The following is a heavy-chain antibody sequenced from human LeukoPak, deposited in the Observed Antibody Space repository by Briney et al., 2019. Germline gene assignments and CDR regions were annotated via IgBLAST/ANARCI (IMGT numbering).Heavy chain of an antibody. Sequence: PSETLSLTCTVSGVSIRSYYWSWIRQPPGKGLEWIGYIYSSGTTYYNPSLKSRVTISLDTSKTQFSLKLSSVTAADTAIYYCARHAWLGPFDIWGQGTMVTVSS. J-gene: IGHJ3*02. D-gene: IGHD5-12*01. CDR2: IYSSGTT. CDR3: ARHAWLGPFDI. V-gene: IGHV4-59*08. CDR1: GVSIRSYY.